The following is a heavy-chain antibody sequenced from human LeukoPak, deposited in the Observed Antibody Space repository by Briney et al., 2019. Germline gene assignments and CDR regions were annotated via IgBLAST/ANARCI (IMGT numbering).Heavy chain of an antibody. Sequence: GGSLRLSCAASGFTFSSYSMSWVRQAPGKGLEWVSAIRGNGGGTYYADSVKGRFTISRDNAKNSLYLQMNSLRAEDTAVYYCARDRSDSSGYYQGPDAFDIWGQGTMVTVSS. CDR1: GFTFSSYS. J-gene: IGHJ3*02. V-gene: IGHV3-23*01. CDR3: ARDRSDSSGYYQGPDAFDI. CDR2: IRGNGGGT. D-gene: IGHD3-22*01.